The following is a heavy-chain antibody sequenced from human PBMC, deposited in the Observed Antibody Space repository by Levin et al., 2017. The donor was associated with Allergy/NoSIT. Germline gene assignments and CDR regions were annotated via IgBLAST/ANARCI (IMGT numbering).Heavy chain of an antibody. CDR2: ISYDGSNK. Sequence: GGSLRLSCAASGFTFSSYAMHWVRQAPGKGLEWVAVISYDGSNKYYADSVKGRFTISRDNSKNTLYLQMNSLRAEDTAVYYCARDVVYGVSSGMDVWGQGTTVTVSS. CDR3: ARDVVYGVSSGMDV. J-gene: IGHJ6*02. CDR1: GFTFSSYA. V-gene: IGHV3-30*04. D-gene: IGHD5/OR15-5a*01.